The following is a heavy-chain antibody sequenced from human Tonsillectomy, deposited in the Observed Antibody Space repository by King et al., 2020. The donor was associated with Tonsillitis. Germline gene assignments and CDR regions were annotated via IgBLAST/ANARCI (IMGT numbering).Heavy chain of an antibody. CDR2: ISGSGGSR. CDR3: GKAVQPTRDWDCDL. D-gene: IGHD5-18*01. Sequence: VQLVESGGGLLQPWGSLRLSCAASGFTFSSYAMSWVRQAPGKGLEWVSAISGSGGSRYYADSVKGRFTISRANSKNTLYLQMYSLRAEDAAVYYCGKAVQPTRDWDCDLWGRGTLVRVCS. CDR1: GFTFSSYA. J-gene: IGHJ2*01. V-gene: IGHV3-23*04.